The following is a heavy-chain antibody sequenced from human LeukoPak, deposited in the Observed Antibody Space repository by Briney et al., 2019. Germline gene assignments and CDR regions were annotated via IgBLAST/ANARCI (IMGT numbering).Heavy chain of an antibody. CDR2: INHSGST. V-gene: IGHV4-34*01. Sequence: SETLSLTCAVYGGSFSGYYWSWIRLPPGKGPEWIGEINHSGSTNYNPSLKSRVTISVDTSKNQFSLKLSSVTAADTAVYYCASYDFWSGYYSWGQGTLVTVSS. CDR3: ASYDFWSGYYS. CDR1: GGSFSGYY. D-gene: IGHD3-3*01. J-gene: IGHJ5*02.